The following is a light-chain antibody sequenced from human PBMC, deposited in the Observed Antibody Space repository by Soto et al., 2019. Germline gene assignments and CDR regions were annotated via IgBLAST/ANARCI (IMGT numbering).Light chain of an antibody. CDR1: QGISSY. J-gene: IGKJ1*01. CDR2: AAS. Sequence: AIRMTQSPSSLSSSTGDRVTITCRASQGISSYLAWYQQKPGKAPKLLIYAASTLQSGVPSRFRGSGSGTDFTLTISCLKSEDFETYYCQQYYSYLWTFGQGTKVDIK. V-gene: IGKV1-8*01. CDR3: QQYYSYLWT.